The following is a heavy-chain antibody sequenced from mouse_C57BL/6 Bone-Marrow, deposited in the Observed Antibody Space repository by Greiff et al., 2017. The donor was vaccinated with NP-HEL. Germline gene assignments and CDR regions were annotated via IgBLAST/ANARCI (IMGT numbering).Heavy chain of an antibody. CDR3: ARKGWDRAY. CDR2: IWSGGST. Sequence: VKLVESGPGLVQPSQSLSITCTVSGFSLTSYGVHWVRQSPGKGLEWLGVIWSGGSTDYNAAFISRLSISKDNSKSQVFFKMNSLQADDTAIYYCARKGWDRAYWGQGTLVTVSA. J-gene: IGHJ3*01. V-gene: IGHV2-2*01. D-gene: IGHD3-3*01. CDR1: GFSLTSYG.